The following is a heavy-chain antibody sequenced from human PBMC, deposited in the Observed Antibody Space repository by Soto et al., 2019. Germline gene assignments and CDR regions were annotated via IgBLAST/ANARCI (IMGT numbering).Heavy chain of an antibody. CDR3: AQGKSPGDIYWFDA. CDR1: GVTLQDYE. D-gene: IGHD2-21*01. V-gene: IGHV3-23*01. Sequence: RALALTRAASGVTLQDYEMCWVSQAPGKGLDWVSTLIGGHYGTSYSDSVKGRFTVSRDNSKNCLYLQMNSLGLEDTAMYFCAQGKSPGDIYWFDACGQGSLVTVSS. J-gene: IGHJ5*02. CDR2: LIGGHYGT.